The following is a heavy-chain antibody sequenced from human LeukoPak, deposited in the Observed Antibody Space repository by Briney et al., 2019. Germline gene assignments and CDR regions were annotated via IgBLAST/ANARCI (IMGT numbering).Heavy chain of an antibody. D-gene: IGHD3-3*01. V-gene: IGHV1-69*05. Sequence: SVKVSCKASGGTFSSYAISWVRQAPGQGLEWMGGIIPIFGTANYAQKFQGRVTITTDESTSTAYMELSSLRSEDTAVYHCAKFDYDFWSGSSGDKAWFDPWGQGTLVTVSS. J-gene: IGHJ5*02. CDR2: IIPIFGTA. CDR3: AKFDYDFWSGSSGDKAWFDP. CDR1: GGTFSSYA.